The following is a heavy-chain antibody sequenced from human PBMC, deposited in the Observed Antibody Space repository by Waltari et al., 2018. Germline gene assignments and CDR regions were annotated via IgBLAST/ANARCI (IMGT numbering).Heavy chain of an antibody. J-gene: IGHJ5*02. Sequence: QVQLVQSGAEVKKPGSSVKVSCKASGGTFSSYAISWVRQAPGQGLEWMGGISAIFGTAKYAQKFQGRVTITTDESTSTAYMELSSLRSEDTAVYYCARAQLLWFGESHWFDPWGQGTLVTVSS. CDR1: GGTFSSYA. CDR2: ISAIFGTA. V-gene: IGHV1-69*05. CDR3: ARAQLLWFGESHWFDP. D-gene: IGHD3-10*01.